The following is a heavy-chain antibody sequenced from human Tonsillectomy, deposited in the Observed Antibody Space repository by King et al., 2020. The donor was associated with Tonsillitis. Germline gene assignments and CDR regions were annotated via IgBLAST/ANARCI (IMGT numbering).Heavy chain of an antibody. V-gene: IGHV3-30*01. Sequence: QGQLVQSGGGVVQPGRSLRLSCAASGFTFSSYALHWVRQAPGKGLEWVAVISSDGSNKYYADSVRGRFTISRDNSRNTLSLQMNSLRAEDTAVYFCARGGLLRLYYFDYWGQGALVTVSS. D-gene: IGHD1-26*01. CDR3: ARGGLLRLYYFDY. J-gene: IGHJ4*02. CDR1: GFTFSSYA. CDR2: ISSDGSNK.